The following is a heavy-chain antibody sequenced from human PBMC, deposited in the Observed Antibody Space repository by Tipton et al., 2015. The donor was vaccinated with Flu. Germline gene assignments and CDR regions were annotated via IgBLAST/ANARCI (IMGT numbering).Heavy chain of an antibody. CDR2: VSRSGST. D-gene: IGHD4-11*01. Sequence: TLSLTCAVSGDSISSDYHWGWIRQFPGKRLEWIGTVSRSGSTVYNPSLTSRVTISIDRSKNQFSLNLKSVTAADLAVYYCARRDYPNYVSDPKSWFDPWGQGTLVAVSS. CDR1: GDSISSDYH. V-gene: IGHV4-38-2*01. J-gene: IGHJ5*02. CDR3: ARRDYPNYVSDPKSWFDP.